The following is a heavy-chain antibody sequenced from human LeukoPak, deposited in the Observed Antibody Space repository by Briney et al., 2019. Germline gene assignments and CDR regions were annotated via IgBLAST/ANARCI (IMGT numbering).Heavy chain of an antibody. J-gene: IGHJ4*02. CDR3: ARHVGSGSYFDY. D-gene: IGHD1-26*01. V-gene: IGHV4-39*01. CDR1: GGSISSSSYY. CDR2: IYYSGSA. Sequence: PSETLSLTCTVSGGSISSSSYYWGWIRQPPGKGLEWIGSIYYSGSAYYSPSLKSRVTISVDTSKTQFSLKLCSVTAADTAVYYCARHVGSGSYFDYWGQGTLVTVSS.